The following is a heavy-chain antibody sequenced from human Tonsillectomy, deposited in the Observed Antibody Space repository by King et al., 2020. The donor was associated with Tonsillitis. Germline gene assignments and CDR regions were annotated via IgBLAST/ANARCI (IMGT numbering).Heavy chain of an antibody. J-gene: IGHJ5*02. V-gene: IGHV3-7*04. CDR2: IKQDGSEK. CDR3: ARENHRWSIVVVEAATPNWFDP. D-gene: IGHD2-15*01. Sequence: VQLVESGGGLVQPGGSLRLSCAASGFTFSSYWMSWVRQAPGKGLEWVANIKQDGSEKYYVDSVKGRFTISRDNAKNSLYLQMNSLRAEDTAVYYCARENHRWSIVVVEAATPNWFDPWGQGTLVTVSS. CDR1: GFTFSSYW.